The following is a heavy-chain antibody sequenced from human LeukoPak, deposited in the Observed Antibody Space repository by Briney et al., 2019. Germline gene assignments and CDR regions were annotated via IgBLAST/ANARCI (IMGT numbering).Heavy chain of an antibody. J-gene: IGHJ4*02. Sequence: SVKVSCKASGGTFSSYAISWVRQAPGQGLEWMGGIIPIFGTANYAQKLQGRVTMTTDTSTSTAYMELRSLRSDDTAVYYCARDWPRIVVVVAATTDGIFDYWGQGTLVTVSS. D-gene: IGHD2-15*01. CDR1: GGTFSSYA. V-gene: IGHV1-69*05. CDR3: ARDWPRIVVVVAATTDGIFDY. CDR2: IIPIFGTA.